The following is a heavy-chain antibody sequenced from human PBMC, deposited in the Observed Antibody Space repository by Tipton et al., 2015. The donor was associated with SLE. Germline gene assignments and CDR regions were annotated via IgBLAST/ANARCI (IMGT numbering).Heavy chain of an antibody. J-gene: IGHJ4*02. CDR2: NKTKTDGGTT. CDR3: TTEFYDFWSAVSPRDY. Sequence: SLRLSCAASGFTFSYAWMSWVRQAPGKGLEWVGRNKTKTDGGTTDYAAPVKGRFTISRDDSKTTLYLQMNSLKTEDTAVYYCTTEFYDFWSAVSPRDYWGQGTLVTVSS. CDR1: GFTFSYAW. V-gene: IGHV3-15*01. D-gene: IGHD3-3*01.